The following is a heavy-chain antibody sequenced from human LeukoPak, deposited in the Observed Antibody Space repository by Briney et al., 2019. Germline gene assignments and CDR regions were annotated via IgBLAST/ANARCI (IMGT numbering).Heavy chain of an antibody. D-gene: IGHD3-10*01. V-gene: IGHV1-69*01. Sequence: SVKVSCKASGGTFSSYAISWVRQAPGQGLEWIGGVIPIFGTANYAQKFQGRVTITADESTSTAYMELSSLRSEDTAVYYCAIITMVRGVIITGGWFDPWGQGTLVTVSS. CDR3: AIITMVRGVIITGGWFDP. CDR1: GGTFSSYA. J-gene: IGHJ5*02. CDR2: VIPIFGTA.